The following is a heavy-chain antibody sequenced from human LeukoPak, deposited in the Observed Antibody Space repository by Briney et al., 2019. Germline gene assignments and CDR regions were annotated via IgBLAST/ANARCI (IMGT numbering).Heavy chain of an antibody. V-gene: IGHV3-7*03. CDR3: ASGGWFGESPSYYFDY. J-gene: IGHJ4*02. CDR2: IKQDGSEK. D-gene: IGHD3-10*01. CDR1: GFIFSSYW. Sequence: GGSLRLSCAASGFIFSSYWMSWVRQAPGKGLEWVANIKQDGSEKYYVDSVKGRFTISRDNSKNTLYLQMNSLRAEDTAVYYCASGGWFGESPSYYFDYWGQGTLVTVSS.